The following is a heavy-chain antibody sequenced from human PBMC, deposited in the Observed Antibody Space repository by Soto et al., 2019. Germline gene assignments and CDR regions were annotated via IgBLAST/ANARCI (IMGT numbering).Heavy chain of an antibody. D-gene: IGHD2-21*02. J-gene: IGHJ4*02. CDR1: GYSFTSYW. CDR3: ASAYCGGDCYPHY. V-gene: IGHV5-10-1*01. CDR2: IDPSNSYT. Sequence: PGESLKISCKGSGYSFTSYWISWVRQMPGKGLEWMGRIDPSNSYTNYSPSFQGHFTISADKSISTAYLQWSSLKASDTAMYYCASAYCGGDCYPHYWGQGTLVTVS.